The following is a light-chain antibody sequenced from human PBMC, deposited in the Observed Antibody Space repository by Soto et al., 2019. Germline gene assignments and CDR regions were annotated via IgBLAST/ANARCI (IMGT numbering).Light chain of an antibody. CDR3: ATWDGSLSVGV. CDR1: SSNLGINF. J-gene: IGLJ1*01. CDR2: ENN. Sequence: SVLTQPPSVSAAPEQKVTISCSGGSSNLGINFVSWYQQFPGGVPKLLIYENNKRPSGIPDRFSGAKSGTSATLDITGLQAGDEADYYCATWDGSLSVGVFGGGTKLTVL. V-gene: IGLV1-51*02.